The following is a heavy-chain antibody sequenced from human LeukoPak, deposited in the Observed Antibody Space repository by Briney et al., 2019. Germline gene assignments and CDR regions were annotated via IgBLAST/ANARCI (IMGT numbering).Heavy chain of an antibody. CDR1: GFVFEDYT. CDR2: ITWDGDKI. J-gene: IGHJ6*03. CDR3: ARDGVVYGSGRYYYYYMDV. Sequence: RAGGSLRLSCAASGFVFEDYTMHWVRRAPGKGLEWVSLITWDGDKIDYADSVKGRFTISRDNAKSSLYLQMNSLRAEDTAVYYCARDGVVYGSGRYYYYYMDVWGKGTTVTISS. D-gene: IGHD3-10*01. V-gene: IGHV3-20*04.